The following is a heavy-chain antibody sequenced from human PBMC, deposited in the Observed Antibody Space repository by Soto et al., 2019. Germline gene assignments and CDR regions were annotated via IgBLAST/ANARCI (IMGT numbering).Heavy chain of an antibody. CDR2: VTSRSSST. CDR3: TKHLPSKKNQRRWADAFHI. J-gene: IGHJ3*02. V-gene: IGHV3-23*01. D-gene: IGHD2-2*01. Sequence: VRLLESGGGLVQPGGSLRLSCVASGFTFSNYAMSWVRQAPGKGLEWVSVVTSRSSSTYYADSVEGRFIISRDSSRNTLFLQMISLGAEDTALYYCTKHLPSKKNQRRWADAFHIWGQGTILTVSS. CDR1: GFTFSNYA.